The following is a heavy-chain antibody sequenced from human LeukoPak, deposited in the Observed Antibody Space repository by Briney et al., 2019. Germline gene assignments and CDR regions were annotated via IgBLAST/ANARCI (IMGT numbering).Heavy chain of an antibody. CDR3: ATDLSGVTGYTYGRGIDY. CDR1: GFTFSSHR. D-gene: IGHD5-18*01. V-gene: IGHV3-7*01. CDR2: INKDGSEK. Sequence: GGSLRLSCAASGFTFSSHRMSWVRQAPGKGLEWVANINKDGSEKYYVDSVKGRFTISRDNAKTSLYLQMNSLRAEDTAVYYCATDLSGVTGYTYGRGIDYWGQGTLVTVSS. J-gene: IGHJ4*02.